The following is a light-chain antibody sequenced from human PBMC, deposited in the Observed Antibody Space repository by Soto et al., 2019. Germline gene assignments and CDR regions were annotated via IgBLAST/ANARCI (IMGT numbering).Light chain of an antibody. V-gene: IGKV3-11*01. J-gene: IGKJ1*01. CDR3: QQRSNWPPWT. CDR2: DAS. Sequence: EIVLTQAPATRSLSPGERATLSCRASQSVSSYLAWYQQKPGQAPRLLIYDASNRATGIPARFSGSGSGTDFALTISSLAPEYFAVYFCQQRSNWPPWTFGHGTKVDIK. CDR1: QSVSSY.